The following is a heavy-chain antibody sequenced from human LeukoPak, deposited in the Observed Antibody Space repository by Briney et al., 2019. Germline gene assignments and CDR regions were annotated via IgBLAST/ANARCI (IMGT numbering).Heavy chain of an antibody. CDR1: GFTFSDYY. CDR3: ARATTYNFFNY. D-gene: IGHD1-7*01. Sequence: GGSLRLSCAASGFTFSDYYMNWIRQAPGKGLEWISHISGVDSAVYYADSVKGRFTISRDSAKNSLFLQMSSLRAEDTAMYYCARATTYNFFNYWGQGTLVTVSS. V-gene: IGHV3-11*04. CDR2: ISGVDSAV. J-gene: IGHJ4*02.